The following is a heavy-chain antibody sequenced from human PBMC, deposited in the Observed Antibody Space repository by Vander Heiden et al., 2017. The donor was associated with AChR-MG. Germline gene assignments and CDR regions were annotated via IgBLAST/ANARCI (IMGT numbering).Heavy chain of an antibody. D-gene: IGHD4-4*01. CDR3: ARVVDDYSNYGDY. V-gene: IGHV1-69*01. J-gene: IGHJ4*02. Sequence: SGAEVKKPGSSVKVSCKASAGTFSSYAISWVRQAPGQGLEWMGGIIPIFGTANYAQKFQGRVTITADESTSTAYMELSSLRSEYTAVYYCARVVDDYSNYGDYWGQGTLVTVSS. CDR2: IIPIFGTA. CDR1: AGTFSSYA.